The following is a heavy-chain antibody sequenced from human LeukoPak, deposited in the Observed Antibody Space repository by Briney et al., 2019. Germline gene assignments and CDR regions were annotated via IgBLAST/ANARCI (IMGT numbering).Heavy chain of an antibody. D-gene: IGHD3-22*01. J-gene: IGHJ4*02. CDR1: GFTFSSYE. Sequence: GGSLRLSCAASGFTFSSYEMDWVRQAPGKGLEWVSYVSSSGSTIYDADSVKGRFTISRDNAKNSLYLQMNSLRAEDTAVYYCARGTYYDSSGIIDYWGQGTLVTVSS. CDR2: VSSSGSTI. V-gene: IGHV3-48*03. CDR3: ARGTYYDSSGIIDY.